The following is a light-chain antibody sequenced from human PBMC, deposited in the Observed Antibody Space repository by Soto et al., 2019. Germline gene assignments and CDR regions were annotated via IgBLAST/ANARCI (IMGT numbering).Light chain of an antibody. CDR2: GAS. CDR1: QSVNSN. CDR3: QQYNEWPRT. J-gene: IGKJ1*01. Sequence: EIVMTQSPATLSVSPGERATLSCRASQSVNSNLAWYQQKPGQAPRLLIYGASPTAAGIPDRFSGSGSGTEFTLTIAGLQSEDFALYYCQQYNEWPRTFGQGTKVEIK. V-gene: IGKV3-15*01.